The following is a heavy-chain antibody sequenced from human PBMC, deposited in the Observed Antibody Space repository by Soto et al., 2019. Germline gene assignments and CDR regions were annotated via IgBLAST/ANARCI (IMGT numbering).Heavy chain of an antibody. J-gene: IGHJ4*02. V-gene: IGHV1-3*01. CDR3: ARVVGIAVDDY. CDR1: GYTFTSYA. D-gene: IGHD6-19*01. Sequence: QVQLVQSGAEVKKPGASVKVSCKASGYTFTSYAMHWVRQAPGQRLEWMGWINAGNGNTKYSQKFQGRVTITRDTSASTAYMELSSLRAEDTAVYYCARVVGIAVDDYWGQGTLVTVSS. CDR2: INAGNGNT.